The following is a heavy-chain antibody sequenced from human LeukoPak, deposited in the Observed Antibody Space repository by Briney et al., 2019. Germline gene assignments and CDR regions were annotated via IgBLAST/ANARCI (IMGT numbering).Heavy chain of an antibody. CDR1: GFTVSSNY. CDR2: IYSGGST. J-gene: IGHJ4*02. Sequence: PGGSLRLSCAASGFTVSSNYMSWVRQAPGKVLEWVSVIYSGGSTYYADSVKGRFTISRDNSKNTLYLQMNSLRAEDTAVYYCARRYSSDWYFDYWGQGTLVTVSS. CDR3: ARRYSSDWYFDY. V-gene: IGHV3-53*01. D-gene: IGHD6-19*01.